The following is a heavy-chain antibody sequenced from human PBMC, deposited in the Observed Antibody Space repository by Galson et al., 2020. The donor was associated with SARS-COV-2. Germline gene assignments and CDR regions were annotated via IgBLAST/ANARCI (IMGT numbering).Heavy chain of an antibody. CDR3: AGDCYGSGICYYYYMDV. D-gene: IGHD3-10*01. CDR1: GFTVTSNS. V-gene: IGHV3-66*01. J-gene: IGHJ6*03. Sequence: GESLKISCAASGFTVTSNSMSWVRQVPGKGLEWVSVIYGGGDNTRYADSVQGRFSISTDSSKNTLNLQMNSLRADDAAVYYCAGDCYGSGICYYYYMDVWGKGTTVTISS. CDR2: IYGGGDNT.